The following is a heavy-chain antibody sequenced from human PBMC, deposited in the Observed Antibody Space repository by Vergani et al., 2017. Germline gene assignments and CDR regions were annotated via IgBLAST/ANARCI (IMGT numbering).Heavy chain of an antibody. CDR1: GGTFSNHV. D-gene: IGHD6-13*01. V-gene: IGHV1-69*01. CDR3: ARVGLVAAGKFYYYGMDV. CDR2: ILPLFGTP. J-gene: IGHJ6*02. Sequence: QVQLVQSGAEVKKPGSSVKVSCKSSGGTFSNHVLAWVRQAPGQGLEWMGGILPLFGTPTYAQRFQGRVTITADESTTTAYMELTSLTSEDTAVYYCARVGLVAAGKFYYYGMDVWGQGTTVTVSS.